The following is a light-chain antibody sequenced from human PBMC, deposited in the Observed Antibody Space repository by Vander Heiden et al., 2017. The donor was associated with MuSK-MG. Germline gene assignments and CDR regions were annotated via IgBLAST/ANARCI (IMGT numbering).Light chain of an antibody. CDR2: KAS. Sequence: IQMTQSPSTLSASVGDRVTITCRASQSISVSLAWYQQKPGKAPKLLIYKASSLESGVPSRFSGSGSGTEFTLTISSLQPDDFASFYCQQYNTYPYTFGQGTKLEIK. CDR1: QSISVS. V-gene: IGKV1-5*03. CDR3: QQYNTYPYT. J-gene: IGKJ2*01.